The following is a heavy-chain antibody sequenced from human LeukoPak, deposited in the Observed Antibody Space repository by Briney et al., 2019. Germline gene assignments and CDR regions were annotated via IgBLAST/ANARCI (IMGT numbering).Heavy chain of an antibody. CDR2: IYPGDSDT. J-gene: IGHJ4*02. Sequence: GESLKIPCKGSGYSFTTYWIGWVRQMPGKGLEWMGIIYPGDSDTRYSPSFQGQVTISADKSISTAYLQWSSLKASDTAMYYCARHSQRYCSGGSCSLDYWGQGTLVTVSS. V-gene: IGHV5-51*01. CDR1: GYSFTTYW. CDR3: ARHSQRYCSGGSCSLDY. D-gene: IGHD2-15*01.